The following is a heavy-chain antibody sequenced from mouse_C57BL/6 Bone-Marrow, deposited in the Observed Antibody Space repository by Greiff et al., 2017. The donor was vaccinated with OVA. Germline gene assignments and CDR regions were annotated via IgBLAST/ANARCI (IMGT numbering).Heavy chain of an antibody. D-gene: IGHD1-1*01. CDR3: ARHYDGSSYY. CDR2: ISSGGNYT. V-gene: IGHV5-6*01. J-gene: IGHJ2*01. CDR1: GFTFSSYG. Sequence: EVMLVESGGDLVKPGGSLKLSCAASGFTFSSYGMSWVRQTPDKRLEWVATISSGGNYTYYPDSVTVRFRISRDNANHTLYLQMISLKSEDTAMYYCARHYDGSSYYWGQGTTLTVSS.